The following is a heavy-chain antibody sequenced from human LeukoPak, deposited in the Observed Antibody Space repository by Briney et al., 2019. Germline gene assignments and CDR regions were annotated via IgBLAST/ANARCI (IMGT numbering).Heavy chain of an antibody. D-gene: IGHD3-16*02. CDR1: GFTFSSYA. CDR3: AKGGYDSDYDYVWGSYRTDAFDI. J-gene: IGHJ3*02. Sequence: GGSLRLSCAASGFTFSSYAMSWVRQAPGKGLEWVSAISGSCGSTYYADSVKGRFTISRDNSKNTLYLQMNSLRAEDTAVYYCAKGGYDSDYDYVWGSYRTDAFDIWGQGTMVTVSS. CDR2: ISGSCGST. V-gene: IGHV3-23*01.